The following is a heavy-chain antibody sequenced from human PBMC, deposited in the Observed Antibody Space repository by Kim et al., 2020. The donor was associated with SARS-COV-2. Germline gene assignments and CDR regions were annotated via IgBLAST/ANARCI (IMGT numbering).Heavy chain of an antibody. Sequence: SETLSLTCTVSGGSISSYYWSWIRQPPGKGLEWIGYIYYSGSTNYNPSLKSRVTISVDTSKNQFSLKLSSVTAADTAVYYCARDSPMWNDYSNYDGGMIYCDYWGQGTLVTVSS. J-gene: IGHJ4*02. D-gene: IGHD4-4*01. V-gene: IGHV4-59*13. CDR2: IYYSGST. CDR1: GGSISSYY. CDR3: ARDSPMWNDYSNYDGGMIYCDY.